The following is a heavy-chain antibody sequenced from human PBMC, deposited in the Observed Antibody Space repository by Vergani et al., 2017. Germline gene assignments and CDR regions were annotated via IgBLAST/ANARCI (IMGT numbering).Heavy chain of an antibody. CDR1: GGTFSSYA. D-gene: IGHD2-15*01. V-gene: IGHV1-69*13. J-gene: IGHJ4*02. Sequence: QVQLVQSGAEVKKPGSSVKVSCKASGGTFSSYAISWVRQAPGQGLEWMGRIIPIFGTANYAQKFQGIVTITSDESTSAAYMELSSLRSEDTAVYYCARVNCSDGGFYPGDYWGQGTLVTVSS. CDR2: IIPIFGTA. CDR3: ARVNCSDGGFYPGDY.